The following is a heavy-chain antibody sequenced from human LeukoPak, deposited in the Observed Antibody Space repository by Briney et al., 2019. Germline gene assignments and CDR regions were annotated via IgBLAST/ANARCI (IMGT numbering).Heavy chain of an antibody. CDR1: GGTFSSYA. CDR3: ASIPSITMVRGVHYYYYGMDV. J-gene: IGHJ6*04. Sequence: SVKVSCKASGGTFSSYAISWVRQAPGQGLEWMGGIIPIFGTANYAQKFQGRVTITADESTSTAYMEPSSLRSEDTAVYHCASIPSITMVRGVHYYYYGMDVWGKGTTVTVSS. D-gene: IGHD3-10*01. CDR2: IIPIFGTA. V-gene: IGHV1-69*01.